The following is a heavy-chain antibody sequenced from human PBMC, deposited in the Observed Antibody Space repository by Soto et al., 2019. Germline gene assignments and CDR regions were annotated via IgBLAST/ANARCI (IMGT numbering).Heavy chain of an antibody. CDR3: ARGPGDYYDSSGPYP. CDR1: GASFSGYY. D-gene: IGHD3-22*01. V-gene: IGHV4-34*01. Sequence: SESLSLTCAVYGASFSGYYWSWIRQPPGKELEGIGESNHSGSTNYNPSLKSRVTISVDTSKNQFSLKLSSVTAADTAVYYCARGPGDYYDSSGPYPQAQGTLVTVSS. CDR2: SNHSGST. J-gene: IGHJ5*02.